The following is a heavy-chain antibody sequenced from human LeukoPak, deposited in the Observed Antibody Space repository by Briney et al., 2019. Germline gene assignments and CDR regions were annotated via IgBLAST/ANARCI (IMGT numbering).Heavy chain of an antibody. V-gene: IGHV1-2*02. CDR3: AKVSQIAAAGREAYYFDY. Sequence: ASVKVSCKASGYTFTGYYMHWVRQAPGQGLEWVGWINPNSGDTNSAQKFQGRVTMTRDTSISTAYMELSRLRSDDTAVYYCAKVSQIAAAGREAYYFDYWGQGTLVTVSS. CDR1: GYTFTGYY. CDR2: INPNSGDT. D-gene: IGHD6-13*01. J-gene: IGHJ4*02.